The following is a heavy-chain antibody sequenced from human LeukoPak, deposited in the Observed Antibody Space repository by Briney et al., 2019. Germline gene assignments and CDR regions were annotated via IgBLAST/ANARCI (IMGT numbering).Heavy chain of an antibody. CDR2: IIPIFGTA. V-gene: IGHV1-69*13. D-gene: IGHD1-26*01. CDR3: ARTGELPADDYYCYYGMDV. CDR1: GGTFSSYA. Sequence: SVKVSCKASGGTFSSYAISWVRQAPGQGLEWMGGIIPIFGTANYAQKFQGRVTITADESTSTAYMELSSLRSEDTAVYYCARTGELPADDYYCYYGMDVWGQGTTVTVSS. J-gene: IGHJ6*02.